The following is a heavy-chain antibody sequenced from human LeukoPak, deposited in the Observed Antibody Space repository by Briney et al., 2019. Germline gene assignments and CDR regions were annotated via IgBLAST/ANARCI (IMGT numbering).Heavy chain of an antibody. Sequence: PGGSLRLSCAASGFSFSNHGMHWVRQAPGKRLEWVAVIWDDGSNKRYANSVNGRSTISRDNSENSLYLQMNGLTAEDTAMYYCARDSYQDYYGRFDPWGQGTLVIVSS. J-gene: IGHJ5*02. CDR1: GFSFSNHG. D-gene: IGHD3-10*01. CDR2: IWDDGSNK. CDR3: ARDSYQDYYGRFDP. V-gene: IGHV3-33*01.